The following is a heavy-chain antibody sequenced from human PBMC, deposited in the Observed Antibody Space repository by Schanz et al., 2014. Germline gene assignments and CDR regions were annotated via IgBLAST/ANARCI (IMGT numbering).Heavy chain of an antibody. Sequence: QGQLVQSGPEVKEPGASVKVSCEASRYTFNTYGLNWVRQAPGQGLEWMGRIIPILGIANYAQKFQGRVTITRDTLASTAYMEVSSLRSDDTAVYYCARGGYSSAWYDRDIAHFDSWGQGTLVTVSS. CDR2: IIPILGIA. D-gene: IGHD6-19*01. CDR1: RYTFNTYG. CDR3: ARGGYSSAWYDRDIAHFDS. V-gene: IGHV1-69*04. J-gene: IGHJ4*02.